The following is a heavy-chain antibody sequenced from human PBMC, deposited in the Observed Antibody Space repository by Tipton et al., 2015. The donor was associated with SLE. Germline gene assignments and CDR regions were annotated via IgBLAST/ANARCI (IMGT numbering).Heavy chain of an antibody. CDR1: GGSITSSSYF. D-gene: IGHD5-12*01. CDR3: ARVSRGYSGYEWAGFFAY. Sequence: TLSLTCTVSGGSITSSSYFWGWIRQSPGKGLEWIACVCNSVSTNYDPSLKSRGTISVDTSKNHFSLELTSVTAADTAVYHCARVSRGYSGYEWAGFFAYWGQGALVTVSS. J-gene: IGHJ4*02. CDR2: VCNSVST. V-gene: IGHV4-61*05.